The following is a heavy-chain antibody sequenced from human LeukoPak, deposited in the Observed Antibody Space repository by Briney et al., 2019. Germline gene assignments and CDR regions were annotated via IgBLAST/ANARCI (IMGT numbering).Heavy chain of an antibody. J-gene: IGHJ4*02. CDR2: INPSCGST. CDR3: VRGAQLLGEFALDY. CDR1: GYTFTSYY. D-gene: IGHD2-2*01. Sequence: ASVKVSCKASGYTFTSYYMHWVRQAPGQRLEWMGMINPSCGSTSYAQKFQRRVTMTRDTSISTAYMDLSRLRSDDTPVYYCVRGAQLLGEFALDYWGQGNLVTVSS. V-gene: IGHV1-46*01.